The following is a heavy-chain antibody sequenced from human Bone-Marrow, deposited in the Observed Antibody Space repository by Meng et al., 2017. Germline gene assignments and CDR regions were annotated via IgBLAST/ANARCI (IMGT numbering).Heavy chain of an antibody. CDR3: ARGPTTMAHDFDY. CDR2: INHSGST. D-gene: IGHD4-11*01. V-gene: IGHV4-34*01. J-gene: IGHJ4*02. CDR1: GGSFSDYY. Sequence: QVQLQGWGAGLLKPLRTLSLPCVVSGGSFSDYYWSWIRQPPGKGLEWIGEINHSGSTNYNPSLESRATISVDTSQNNLSLKLSSVTAADSAVYYCARGPTTMAHDFDYWGQGTLVTVSS.